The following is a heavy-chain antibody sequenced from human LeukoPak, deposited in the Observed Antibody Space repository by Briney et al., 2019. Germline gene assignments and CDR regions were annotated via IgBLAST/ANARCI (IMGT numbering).Heavy chain of an antibody. D-gene: IGHD3-22*01. CDR1: GGSISSGGYY. V-gene: IGHV4-30-2*01. CDR3: ARDRSYYDSSGYLPLPRSTNKYFQH. J-gene: IGHJ1*01. Sequence: SETLSLTCTVSGGSISSGGYYWSWIRQPPGKGLEWIGYIYYSGSTYYNPSLKSRVTISVDTSKNQFSLKLSSVTAADTAVYYCARDRSYYDSSGYLPLPRSTNKYFQHWGQGTLVTVSS. CDR2: IYYSGST.